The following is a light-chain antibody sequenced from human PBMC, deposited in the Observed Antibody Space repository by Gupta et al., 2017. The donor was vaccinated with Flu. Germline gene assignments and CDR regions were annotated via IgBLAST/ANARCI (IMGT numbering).Light chain of an antibody. V-gene: IGLV2-11*03. Sequence: GTSSDVGAYNYVSWYQQHPGKAPNFMIYDVSKRPSGVPDRFSGSKSGNTASLTISGLQAEDEADYYCCSFGGDSWVFGGGTKLTVL. J-gene: IGLJ3*02. CDR3: CSFGGDSWV. CDR2: DVS. CDR1: SSDVGAYNY.